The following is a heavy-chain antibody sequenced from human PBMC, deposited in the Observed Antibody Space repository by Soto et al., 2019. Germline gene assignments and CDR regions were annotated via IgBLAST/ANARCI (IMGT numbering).Heavy chain of an antibody. CDR3: AKDGYGDYVGPYEGEGAFDI. V-gene: IGHV3-23*01. D-gene: IGHD4-17*01. CDR2: ISGSGGST. J-gene: IGHJ3*02. CDR1: GFTFSSYA. Sequence: GGSLRLSCAASGFTFSSYAMSWVRQAPGKGLEWVSAISGSGGSTYYADSVKGRFTISRDNSKNTLYLQMNSLRAEDTAVYYCAKDGYGDYVGPYEGEGAFDIWGQGTMVTVSS.